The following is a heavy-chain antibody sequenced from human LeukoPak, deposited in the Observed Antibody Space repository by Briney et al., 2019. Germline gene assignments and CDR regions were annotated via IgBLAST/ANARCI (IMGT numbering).Heavy chain of an antibody. CDR2: ISGSGGST. V-gene: IGHV3-23*01. Sequence: GGSLRLSCAASGFTFSSYAMSWVRQAPGKGLEWVSAISGSGGSTYYADSVKGRFTISRDNSKNTLYLQMNSLRAEDKAVYYCAKTEGITMIVVVITTLYYFDYWGQGTLVNVSS. D-gene: IGHD3-22*01. J-gene: IGHJ4*02. CDR1: GFTFSSYA. CDR3: AKTEGITMIVVVITTLYYFDY.